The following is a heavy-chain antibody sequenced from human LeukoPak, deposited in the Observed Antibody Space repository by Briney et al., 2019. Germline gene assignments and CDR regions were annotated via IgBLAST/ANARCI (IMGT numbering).Heavy chain of an antibody. J-gene: IGHJ4*02. CDR3: ARDGSH. CDR1: GDSINSGSYH. D-gene: IGHD2-2*03. CDR2: IQHSCNT. Sequence: SETLSLTCTVSGDSINSGSYHWRWIRQPPGKGLEWIGSIQHSCNTYYNPSLKSRLTISVDTSKNQFSLKLNSVTAADTAVYYCARDGSHWGQGTLVTVSS. V-gene: IGHV4-39*02.